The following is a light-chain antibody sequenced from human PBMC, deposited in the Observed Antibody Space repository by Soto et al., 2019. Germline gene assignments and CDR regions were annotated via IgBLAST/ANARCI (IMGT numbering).Light chain of an antibody. CDR2: EVS. CDR1: NSDVGGYNY. CDR3: SSYTSSLTRV. V-gene: IGLV2-14*01. J-gene: IGLJ2*01. Sequence: QSALTQPASVSGSPGQSITISCTGTNSDVGGYNYVSWYQQHPGKAPKLMIYEVSNRPSGVPNRFSGSKSGNTASLIISGLQAEDEAHYYCSSYTSSLTRVFGGGTKVTVL.